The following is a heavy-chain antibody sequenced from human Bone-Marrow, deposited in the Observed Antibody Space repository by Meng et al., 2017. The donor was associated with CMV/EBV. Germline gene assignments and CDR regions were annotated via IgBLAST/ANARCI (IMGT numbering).Heavy chain of an antibody. CDR3: AREFGPGYDFWSGNNWFDP. J-gene: IGHJ5*02. Sequence: GSLRLSCTVSGGSISSYYWSWIRQPPGKGLEWIGYIYYSGSTNYNPSLKSRVTISVDTSKNQFSLKLSSVTAADTAVYYCAREFGPGYDFWSGNNWFDPWGQGNLVTVSS. CDR2: IYYSGST. V-gene: IGHV4-59*01. D-gene: IGHD3-3*01. CDR1: GGSISSYY.